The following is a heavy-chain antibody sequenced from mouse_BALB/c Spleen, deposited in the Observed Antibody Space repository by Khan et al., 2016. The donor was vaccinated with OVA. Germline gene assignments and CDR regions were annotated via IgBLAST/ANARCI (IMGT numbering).Heavy chain of an antibody. Sequence: VQLKQSGPGLVKPSQSLSLTCTATGYSITSGYGWNWIRQPPGNKLEWMAYISYSGSTNYNPTLKSRISITRDTSKNKFFLQLNSVTTEDTATYYCARTARITYWGQGTTLTVSS. J-gene: IGHJ2*01. CDR3: ARTARITY. D-gene: IGHD1-2*01. CDR2: ISYSGST. CDR1: GYSITSGYG. V-gene: IGHV3-2*02.